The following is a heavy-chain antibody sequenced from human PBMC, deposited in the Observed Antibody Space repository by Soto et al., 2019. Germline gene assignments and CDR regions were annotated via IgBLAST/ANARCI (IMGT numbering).Heavy chain of an antibody. J-gene: IGHJ3*02. Sequence: ASVKVSCKASGYTFTGYYMHWVRQAPGQGLEWMGWINPNSGGTNYAQKFQGWVTMTRDTSISTAYMELSRLRSDDTAVYYCARETPPHKREHACDIWGQGTMVTVSS. CDR2: INPNSGGT. CDR3: ARETPPHKREHACDI. V-gene: IGHV1-2*04. CDR1: GYTFTGYY. D-gene: IGHD1-1*01.